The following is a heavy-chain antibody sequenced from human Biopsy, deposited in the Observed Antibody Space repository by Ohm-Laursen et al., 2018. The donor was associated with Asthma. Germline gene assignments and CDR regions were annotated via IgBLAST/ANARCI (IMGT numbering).Heavy chain of an antibody. Sequence: GSSVKVSCNAPGGTFSNFAISWVRQAPGQGLEWLGGIMTVFGTTNYAQKFQGRVTITADESTSTAYMEVTSLRSEDTAIYYCARSYDTDSYPVLVLDYWGQGTLVTVSS. V-gene: IGHV1-69*01. J-gene: IGHJ4*02. CDR3: ARSYDTDSYPVLVLDY. CDR1: GGTFSNFA. D-gene: IGHD3-22*01. CDR2: IMTVFGTT.